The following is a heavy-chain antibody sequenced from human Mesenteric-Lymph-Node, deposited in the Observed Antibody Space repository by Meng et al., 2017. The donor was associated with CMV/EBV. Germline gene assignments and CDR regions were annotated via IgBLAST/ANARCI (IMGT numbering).Heavy chain of an antibody. CDR2: INSDGSST. Sequence: GGSLRLSCAASGFTFSSYWMHWVRQAPGKGLVWVSRINSDGSSTSYADSVKGRFTISRDNAKNTLYLQLNSLRDEDTAVYYCTRERRGTSGWFYFDYWGQGTLVTVSS. CDR3: TRERRGTSGWFYFDY. J-gene: IGHJ4*02. D-gene: IGHD6-19*01. CDR1: GFTFSSYW. V-gene: IGHV3-74*01.